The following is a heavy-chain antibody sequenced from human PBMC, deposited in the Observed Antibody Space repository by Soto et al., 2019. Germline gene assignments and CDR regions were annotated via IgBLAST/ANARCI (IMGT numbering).Heavy chain of an antibody. CDR1: NGSISTFY. J-gene: IGHJ3*02. CDR3: ARGGRDGFDI. V-gene: IGHV4-4*07. CDR2: VYISGST. Sequence: QVQLQETGPGLVKPSETLSLTCTVSNGSISTFYWNWIRQSAGKGLEWLGRVYISGSTNYNPSLKNRIAMSVDTPKNQFSLKLTSLTAADTAVYYCARGGRDGFDIWGQGTVVTASS.